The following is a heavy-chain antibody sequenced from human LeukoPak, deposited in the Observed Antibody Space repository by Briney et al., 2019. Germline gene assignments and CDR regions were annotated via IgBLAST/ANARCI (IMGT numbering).Heavy chain of an antibody. D-gene: IGHD6-13*01. CDR1: GFTFSSYA. CDR2: SGSGDST. J-gene: IGHJ4*02. CDR3: ARYSRSWYVPIFDY. Sequence: GGSLRLSCAASGFTFSSYAMSWVRQAPGKWLEWVAGSGSGDSTDYADSVKGRFTISRDNSKNTLYLQMNSLRAEDTAVYYCARYSRSWYVPIFDYWGQGTLVTVSS. V-gene: IGHV3-23*01.